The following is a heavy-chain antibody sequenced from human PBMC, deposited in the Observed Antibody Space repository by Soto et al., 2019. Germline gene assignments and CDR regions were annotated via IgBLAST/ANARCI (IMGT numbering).Heavy chain of an antibody. CDR1: GGSISSGGYY. V-gene: IGHV4-31*03. CDR2: IYYSGST. J-gene: IGHJ4*02. D-gene: IGHD2-15*01. Sequence: QVQLQESGPGLVKPSQTLSLTCTVSGGSISSGGYYWSWIRQHPGKGLEWIGYIYYSGSTYYNPSLKSRVNISVDTSKNEVSLKLSSVTASDAAVYFCASLRDGLSCSGGSCYRNFDFWVQGTLVTVSS. CDR3: ASLRDGLSCSGGSCYRNFDF.